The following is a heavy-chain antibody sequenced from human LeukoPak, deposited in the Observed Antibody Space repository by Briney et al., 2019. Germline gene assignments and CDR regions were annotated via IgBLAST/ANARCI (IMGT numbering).Heavy chain of an antibody. CDR1: GGTFSSYA. J-gene: IGHJ4*02. D-gene: IGHD3-22*01. CDR2: IIPILGIA. V-gene: IGHV1-69*04. CDR3: ARDRTPYYYDSSGYYAFDY. Sequence: SVKVSCKASGGTFSSYAISWVRQAPGQGLEWMGRIIPILGIANYAQRFQGRVTITADKSTSTAYMELSSLRSEDTAVYYCARDRTPYYYDSSGYYAFDYWGQGTLVTVSS.